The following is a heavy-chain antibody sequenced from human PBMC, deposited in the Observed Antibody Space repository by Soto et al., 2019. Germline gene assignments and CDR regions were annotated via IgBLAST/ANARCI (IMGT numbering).Heavy chain of an antibody. Sequence: GGSLRLSCAASGFTFGKYWMHWVRQAPGKGLVWVSRINDYATTINYADSVKGRFTISRDNAKNTLYLQMNSLKVEDTAVYYCTRGGLEPLDFWGQGALVTVSS. CDR3: TRGGLEPLDF. D-gene: IGHD1-1*01. V-gene: IGHV3-74*01. J-gene: IGHJ4*02. CDR2: INDYATTI. CDR1: GFTFGKYW.